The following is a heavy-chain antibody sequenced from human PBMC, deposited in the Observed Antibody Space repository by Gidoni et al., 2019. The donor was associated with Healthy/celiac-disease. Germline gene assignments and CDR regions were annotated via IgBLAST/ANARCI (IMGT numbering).Heavy chain of an antibody. CDR3: ATRRIAAAGLDPDAFDI. CDR1: GYSFTSYW. J-gene: IGHJ3*02. V-gene: IGHV5-51*01. Sequence: EVQLVQSGAAVKKPGESLKISCKGSGYSFTSYWIGWVRQMPGKGLEWMGLIYPGDSDTRYSPSFQGQVTISADKSISTAYLQWSSLKASDTAMYYCATRRIAAAGLDPDAFDIWGQGTMVTVSS. CDR2: IYPGDSDT. D-gene: IGHD6-13*01.